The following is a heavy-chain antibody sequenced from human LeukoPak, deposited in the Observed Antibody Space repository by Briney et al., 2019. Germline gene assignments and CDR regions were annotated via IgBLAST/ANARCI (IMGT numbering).Heavy chain of an antibody. CDR2: ISGSGGST. CDR1: GFTFTSYA. CDR3: SRRRPEEYNDFVYFDY. V-gene: IGHV3-23*01. D-gene: IGHD1-14*01. Sequence: PGGSLRLSCAASGFTFTSYAMNWVRQAPGMGLEWVSRISGSGGSTYYADSVKGRFTLSRENSKNTLYLQMNSLRAEDTAVYYCSRRRPEEYNDFVYFDYWGQGTLVTVSS. J-gene: IGHJ4*02.